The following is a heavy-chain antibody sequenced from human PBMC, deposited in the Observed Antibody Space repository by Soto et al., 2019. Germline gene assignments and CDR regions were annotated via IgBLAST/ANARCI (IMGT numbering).Heavy chain of an antibody. CDR3: AKGDIVVVVAANGPDY. V-gene: IGHV3-23*01. D-gene: IGHD2-15*01. CDR1: GFTFSSYA. Sequence: GGSLRLSCAASGFTFSSYAMSWVRQAPGKGLEWVSAISGSGGSTYYADSVKGRFTISRDNSKNTLYLQMNSLRAEDTAVYYCAKGDIVVVVAANGPDYWGQGTLVTVSS. J-gene: IGHJ4*02. CDR2: ISGSGGST.